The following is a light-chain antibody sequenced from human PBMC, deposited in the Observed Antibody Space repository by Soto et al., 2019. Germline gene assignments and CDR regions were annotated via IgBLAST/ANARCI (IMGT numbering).Light chain of an antibody. CDR1: SSGIGAYIY. V-gene: IGLV2-8*01. CDR3: SSYAGSNNFV. J-gene: IGLJ1*01. Sequence: QSVLTQPPSASGSPGQSVTISCTGTSSGIGAYIYVSWYQQHPGKAPKLMISEVSRRPSGVPERFSGSKPGNTASLTVSGLQADDEAHYYCSSYAGSNNFVFGTGTKVTVL. CDR2: EVS.